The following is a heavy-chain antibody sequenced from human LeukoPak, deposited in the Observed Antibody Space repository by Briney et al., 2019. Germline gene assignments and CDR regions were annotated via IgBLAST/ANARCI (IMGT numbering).Heavy chain of an antibody. CDR1: GYTFTSYD. V-gene: IGHV1-8*01. Sequence: GASVKVSCKASGYTFTSYDNNWVRQATGQGLEWMGWMNPNSGNTGYAQKFQGRVTMTRNTSISTAYMELSSLRSEDTAVYYCARGVVVTAIVDVWGQGTTVTVSS. D-gene: IGHD2-21*02. J-gene: IGHJ6*02. CDR2: MNPNSGNT. CDR3: ARGVVVTAIVDV.